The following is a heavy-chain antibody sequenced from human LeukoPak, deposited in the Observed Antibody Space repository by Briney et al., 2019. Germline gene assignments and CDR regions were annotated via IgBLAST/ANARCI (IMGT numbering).Heavy chain of an antibody. Sequence: PGGSLRLSCAASGFTFSSYAMSWVRQAPGKGLEWPSAVSGSGGSTYYADSVKGRFTISRDNAKNSLYLQMNSLRAEDTTVYYCARDVVGNLVGAFDIWGQGTMVSVSS. CDR2: VSGSGGST. V-gene: IGHV3-23*01. D-gene: IGHD1-7*01. CDR3: ARDVVGNLVGAFDI. J-gene: IGHJ3*02. CDR1: GFTFSSYA.